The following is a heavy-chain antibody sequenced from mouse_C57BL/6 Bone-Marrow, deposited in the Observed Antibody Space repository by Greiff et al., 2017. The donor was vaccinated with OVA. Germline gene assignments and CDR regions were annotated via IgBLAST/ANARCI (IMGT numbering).Heavy chain of an antibody. D-gene: IGHD2-3*01. V-gene: IGHV3-1*01. CDR3: AREGLLYWYFDV. CDR1: GYSITSGYD. CDR2: ISYSGST. J-gene: IGHJ1*03. Sequence: EVKLVESGPGMVKPSQSLSLTCTVTGYSITSGYDWHWIRHFPGNKLEWMGYISYSGSTNYNPSLKSRISITHDTSKNHFFLKLNSVTTEDTATYYCAREGLLYWYFDVWGTGTTVTVSS.